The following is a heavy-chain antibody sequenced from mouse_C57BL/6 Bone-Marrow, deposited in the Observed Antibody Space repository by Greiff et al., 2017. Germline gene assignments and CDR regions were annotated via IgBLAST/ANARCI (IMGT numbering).Heavy chain of an antibody. CDR2: ISYDGSN. D-gene: IGHD2-13*01. CDR1: GYSITSGYY. J-gene: IGHJ3*01. CDR3: ARDLDGDYGAD. Sequence: EVQLVESGPGLVKPSQSLSLTCSVTGYSITSGYYWNWIRQFPGNKLEWMGYISYDGSNNYNPSLKNRISITRDTSKNQFFLKLNSVTTEDTATYYCARDLDGDYGADWGQGTLVTVSA. V-gene: IGHV3-6*01.